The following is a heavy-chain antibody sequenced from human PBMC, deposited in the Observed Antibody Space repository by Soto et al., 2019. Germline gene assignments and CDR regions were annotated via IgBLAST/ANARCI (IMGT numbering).Heavy chain of an antibody. CDR1: GGSFSGYY. D-gene: IGHD6-13*01. V-gene: IGHV4-34*01. CDR3: ARDRKQLVIDY. J-gene: IGHJ4*02. Sequence: SETLSLTCAVYGGSFSGYYWTWIRQPPGTGLEWIGEINHSGSTNYNPSLKSRVTISVDTSKNQFSLKLTSVTAADTAVYYCARDRKQLVIDYWGQGTLVTVSS. CDR2: INHSGST.